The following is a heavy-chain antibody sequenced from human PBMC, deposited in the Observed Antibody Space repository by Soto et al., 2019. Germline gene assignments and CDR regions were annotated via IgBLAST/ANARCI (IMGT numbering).Heavy chain of an antibody. V-gene: IGHV1-18*01. CDR2: ISTYNGNT. CDR3: ARDMELGVGSDY. J-gene: IGHJ4*02. Sequence: QVQLVQSGAEVKKPGASVKVSCKASGYTFTSYGISWVRQAPGQGLEWMGWISTYNGNTKYAQKLQGRVTMTTDTYTRTAYMELSSVRSDDTAVFYCARDMELGVGSDYWGQGTLVTVSS. D-gene: IGHD1-26*01. CDR1: GYTFTSYG.